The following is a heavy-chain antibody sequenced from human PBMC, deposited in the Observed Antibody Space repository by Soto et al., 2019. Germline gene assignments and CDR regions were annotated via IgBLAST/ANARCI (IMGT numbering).Heavy chain of an antibody. D-gene: IGHD4-4*01. V-gene: IGHV4-30-2*01. J-gene: IGHJ4*02. Sequence: QLQLQESGSGLVKPSQTLSLTCAVSGGSISSGGYSWYWIRQPPGKGLEWIGYIYHSGSTYYNPSLKRRVXXXVXXSKNQVSLKLSSVTAADTAVYYCARGMTTVTTLDYWGQGTLVTVSS. CDR1: GGSISSGGYS. CDR2: IYHSGST. CDR3: ARGMTTVTTLDY.